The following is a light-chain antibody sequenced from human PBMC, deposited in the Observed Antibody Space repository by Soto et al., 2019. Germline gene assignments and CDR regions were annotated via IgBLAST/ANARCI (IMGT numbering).Light chain of an antibody. V-gene: IGKV1-12*02. CDR1: QVINNW. CDR2: AAS. J-gene: IGKJ3*01. Sequence: DIQMTQSPSSVSASVGDRVTITCRASQVINNWLAWYQQKPGKAPNLLIYAASTLQSGVPSRFSGSGSGTDFTLTISILQPEDFATYYCQQANSFPFTFGPGTKVDIK. CDR3: QQANSFPFT.